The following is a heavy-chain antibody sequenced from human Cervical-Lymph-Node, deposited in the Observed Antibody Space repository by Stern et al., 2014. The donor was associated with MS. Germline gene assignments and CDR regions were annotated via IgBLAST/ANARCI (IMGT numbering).Heavy chain of an antibody. D-gene: IGHD4-17*01. Sequence: EVQLVESGAEGKKPGESLKISCKGSGYSITANWIAWVRQMPGKGLEWMGIIYPGYSDTRYSPSFQGQVTISADKSISTAYLQWSSLKASDTAMYYCARDYGDYAFDYWGQGTLVTVSS. CDR1: GYSITANW. CDR3: ARDYGDYAFDY. CDR2: IYPGYSDT. V-gene: IGHV5-51*01. J-gene: IGHJ4*02.